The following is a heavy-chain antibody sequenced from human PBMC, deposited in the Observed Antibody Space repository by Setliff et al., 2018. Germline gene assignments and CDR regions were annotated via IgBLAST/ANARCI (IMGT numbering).Heavy chain of an antibody. CDR1: GFTFSSYG. Sequence: GGSLRLSCAASGFTFSSYGMHWVRQAPGKGLEWVAVISYDGSNKYYADSVKGRFTISRDNSKNTLYLQMNSLRAEDTAVYYCAKALLSTAGSSYYGMDVWGQGTTVTVSS. J-gene: IGHJ6*02. D-gene: IGHD3-10*01. CDR3: AKALLSTAGSSYYGMDV. CDR2: ISYDGSNK. V-gene: IGHV3-30*18.